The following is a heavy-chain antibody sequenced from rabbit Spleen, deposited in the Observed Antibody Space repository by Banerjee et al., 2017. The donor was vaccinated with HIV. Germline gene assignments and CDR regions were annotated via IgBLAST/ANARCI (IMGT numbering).Heavy chain of an antibody. CDR3: ARDTGSSFSNYGMDL. CDR2: IYAGSSGNT. V-gene: IGHV1S45*01. Sequence: LEESGGGLVKPGGTLTLTCTVSGFSFSSNWICWVRQAPGKGLEWIACIYAGSSGNTYYASWAKGRFTCSKTSSTTVTLQMTSLTAADTATYFCARDTGSSFSNYGMDLWGPGTLVTVS. J-gene: IGHJ6*01. D-gene: IGHD8-1*01. CDR1: GFSFSSNW.